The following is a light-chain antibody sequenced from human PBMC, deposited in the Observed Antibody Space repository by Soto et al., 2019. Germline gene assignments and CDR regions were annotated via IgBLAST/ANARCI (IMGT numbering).Light chain of an antibody. Sequence: QSALIQPASVSGSPGQSITIYCTGSSSDVGGYVYVSWFQQHPGKAPKLMISEVSNRPSGVSNRFSGSKSGNTASLTISGLQAEDEADYYCSSYTSSSTYVFGTGTKVT. CDR3: SSYTSSSTYV. V-gene: IGLV2-14*01. J-gene: IGLJ1*01. CDR2: EVS. CDR1: SSDVGGYVY.